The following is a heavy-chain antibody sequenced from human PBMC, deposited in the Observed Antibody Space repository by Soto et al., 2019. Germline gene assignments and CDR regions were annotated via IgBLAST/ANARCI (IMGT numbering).Heavy chain of an antibody. J-gene: IGHJ2*01. Sequence: QVQLVQSGAEVKKTGASVKVSCKASGYHFSNYAMHWVRQAPGQRLEWVGRINAVNGNTKYSDKFQDKVTIMRYTXASXXXMXXXXXXXXXXAVYXCAXXXXVXTGWYFDLWGRGTLVTVSS. CDR1: GYHFSNYA. V-gene: IGHV1-3*01. CDR3: AXXXXVXTGWYFDL. CDR2: INAVNGNT. D-gene: IGHD2-8*01.